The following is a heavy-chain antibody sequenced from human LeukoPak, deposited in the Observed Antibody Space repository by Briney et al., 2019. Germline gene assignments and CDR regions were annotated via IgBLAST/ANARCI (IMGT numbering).Heavy chain of an antibody. D-gene: IGHD4-17*01. Sequence: SETLSLTCTVSGGSISSSRYYWGWIRQPPGKGLEWIGSIHYSGSTYYNPSLKSRVTVSVDTSKNQFSLKLSSVTAADTAVYYCARRALDYGDYDGWFDPWGQGTLVTVSS. J-gene: IGHJ5*02. V-gene: IGHV4-39*07. CDR2: IHYSGST. CDR1: GGSISSSRYY. CDR3: ARRALDYGDYDGWFDP.